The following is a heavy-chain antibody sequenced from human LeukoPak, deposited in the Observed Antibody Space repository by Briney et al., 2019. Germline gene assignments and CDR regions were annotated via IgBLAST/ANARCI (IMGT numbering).Heavy chain of an antibody. V-gene: IGHV3-23*01. CDR3: ARVTSGYDSYFDY. CDR1: GFTFTTYA. D-gene: IGHD5-12*01. J-gene: IGHJ4*02. Sequence: AGGSLRLSCAASGFTFTTYAMSWVRQAPGKGLEWVSVISGSGDSTYYADSVEGRFTISRDNAKNSLYLQMNSLRAEDTAVYYCARVTSGYDSYFDYWGQGTLVTVSS. CDR2: ISGSGDST.